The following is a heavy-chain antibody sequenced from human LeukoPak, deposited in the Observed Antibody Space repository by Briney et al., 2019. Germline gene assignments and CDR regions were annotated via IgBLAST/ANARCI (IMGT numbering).Heavy chain of an antibody. CDR3: ANTRDDCSRSSCSFL. V-gene: IGHV3-33*06. Sequence: GRSLRLSCAASGFTFSTYGMHWVRQAPGKGLEWVALIWYDGSNQYYADSVKGSFTISRDNSKNTLFLQMNSLRAEDTAVYYCANTRDDCSRSSCSFLWGQGTLVTVSS. D-gene: IGHD2-2*01. J-gene: IGHJ4*02. CDR2: IWYDGSNQ. CDR1: GFTFSTYG.